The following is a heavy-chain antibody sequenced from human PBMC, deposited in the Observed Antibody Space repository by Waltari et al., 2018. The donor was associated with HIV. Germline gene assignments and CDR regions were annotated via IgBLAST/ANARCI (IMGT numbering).Heavy chain of an antibody. V-gene: IGHV1-8*01. D-gene: IGHD2-21*02. CDR3: ARTFNGDLDY. CDR1: GYTFTSFD. CDR2: MNPNSKKT. Sequence: QVQLVQSGAEVKKPGASVKVSCKGSGYTFTSFDINWVRKATGQGLEWMGWMNPNSKKTGCAQKFQGRISITRNTSIGTAYMELSSLRSLDTAVYYCARTFNGDLDYWGQGTLVTVS. J-gene: IGHJ4*02.